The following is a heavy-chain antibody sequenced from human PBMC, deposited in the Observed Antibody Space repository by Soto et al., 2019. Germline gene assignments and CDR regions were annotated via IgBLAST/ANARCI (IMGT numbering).Heavy chain of an antibody. D-gene: IGHD2-21*02. Sequence: QVQLVQSGAEVKKPGSSVKVSCKASGGTFSSYTISWVRQAPGQGLEWMGRIIPILGIANYAQKFQGRVTITADKSTSTAYMELSSLRSEDTAVYYFARDGPTLAYCGGDCYSGWGQGTLVTVSS. CDR3: ARDGPTLAYCGGDCYSG. J-gene: IGHJ4*02. CDR1: GGTFSSYT. CDR2: IIPILGIA. V-gene: IGHV1-69*08.